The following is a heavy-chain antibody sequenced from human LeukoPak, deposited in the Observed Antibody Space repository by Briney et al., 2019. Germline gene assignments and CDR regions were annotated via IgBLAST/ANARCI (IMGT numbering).Heavy chain of an antibody. Sequence: GGSLRLSCAASGFTFSNHGMHWGRQAPGNGPGWGAVISDDGGVIYYADSVKGRFTISRDNSRNTLYLQMNSLRTEDTAVYYCARGGGIALTPFARWGQGTLVTVS. J-gene: IGHJ5*02. CDR3: ARGGGIALTPFAR. V-gene: IGHV3-30*03. CDR2: ISDDGGVI. CDR1: GFTFSNHG. D-gene: IGHD6-13*01.